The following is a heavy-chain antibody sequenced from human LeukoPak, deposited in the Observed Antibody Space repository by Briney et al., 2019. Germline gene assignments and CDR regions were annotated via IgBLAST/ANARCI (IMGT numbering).Heavy chain of an antibody. J-gene: IGHJ2*01. Sequence: SETLSLTCAVSGGSISSYYWSWIRQPPGKGLEWIGNFYYSGSTNYNPSLKSRVTISVDTSKSQSSLKVSSVTAADTAVYYCARGSSSSFNFDPWGRGTLVTVSS. D-gene: IGHD6-13*01. CDR1: GGSISSYY. CDR3: ARGSSSSFNFDP. V-gene: IGHV4-59*01. CDR2: FYYSGST.